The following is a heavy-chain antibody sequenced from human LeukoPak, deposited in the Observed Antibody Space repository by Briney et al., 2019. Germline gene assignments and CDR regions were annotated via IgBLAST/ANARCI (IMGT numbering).Heavy chain of an antibody. V-gene: IGHV3-9*01. J-gene: IGHJ4*02. CDR1: GFTFDDYA. Sequence: GGSLRLSCAASGFTFDDYAMHWVRQAPGKGLEWVSGISWNSVGIGYADSVKGRFTISRDNAKNSLYLQMNSLRAEDTALYYCARSCRSGYYSGFYYWGQGTLVTVSS. D-gene: IGHD3-3*01. CDR3: ARSCRSGYYSGFYY. CDR2: ISWNSVGI.